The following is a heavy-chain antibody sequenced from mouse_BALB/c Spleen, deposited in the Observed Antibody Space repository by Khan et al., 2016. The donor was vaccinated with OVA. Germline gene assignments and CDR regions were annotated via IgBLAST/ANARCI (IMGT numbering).Heavy chain of an antibody. D-gene: IGHD1-1*01. V-gene: IGHV1S41*01. J-gene: IGHJ4*01. CDR3: ARSNDYSSSLYAMDY. CDR1: GYTFTSYW. Sequence: DLVKPGASVKLSCKASGYTFTSYWINWIKQRPGQGLEWIGRIGPGSGSPSYHEMFTGQATLTVDTTSSNAYIQLSSLSSEDSAVYFCARSNDYSSSLYAMDYWGQGTSVTVSS. CDR2: IGPGSGSP.